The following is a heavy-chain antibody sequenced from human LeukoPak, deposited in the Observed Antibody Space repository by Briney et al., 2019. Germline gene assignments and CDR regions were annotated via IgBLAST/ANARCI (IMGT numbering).Heavy chain of an antibody. J-gene: IGHJ4*02. Sequence: GGSLRLSCAASGFTFANYALKWFRHTPGKGLEWLSYISSTNAIYYADSVKGRFTISRDNAKESLYLLMSSLRAEDTAVYYCARDDKWAFDYWGQGTLVTVSS. V-gene: IGHV3-69-1*02. CDR3: ARDDKWAFDY. D-gene: IGHD1-26*01. CDR2: ISSTNAI. CDR1: GFTFANYA.